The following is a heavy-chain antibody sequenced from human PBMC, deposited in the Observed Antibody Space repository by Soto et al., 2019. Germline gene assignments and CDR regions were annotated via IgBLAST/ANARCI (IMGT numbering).Heavy chain of an antibody. CDR1: GSNFSTYS. Sequence: GGSLRLSCVGSGSNFSTYSINWVRQAPGKGLEWVSSISSRSDIYYADSVKGRFTISRDNAKNSVSLQMNSLRAEDTAVYYCAREYTAWPLAYGLDVWGQGTTVTVSS. J-gene: IGHJ6*02. CDR3: AREYTAWPLAYGLDV. CDR2: ISSRSDI. D-gene: IGHD2-2*02. V-gene: IGHV3-21*01.